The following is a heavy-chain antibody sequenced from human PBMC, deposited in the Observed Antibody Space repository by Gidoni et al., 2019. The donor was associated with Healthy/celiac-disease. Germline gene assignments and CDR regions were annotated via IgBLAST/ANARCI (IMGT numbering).Heavy chain of an antibody. CDR2: IHYSGST. Sequence: VQLQGSGPGLVKPSQTLSLTCTVSGGSIRSGCYYWSWNRQHPGKGLEWIGYIHYSGSTYYNPSLKSRVTISGDTSKNQFSLKLSSVTAADTAVYYCARDADHWFAPWCQVTLVTVSS. V-gene: IGHV4-31*03. J-gene: IGHJ5*02. CDR3: ARDADHWFAP. CDR1: GGSIRSGCYY.